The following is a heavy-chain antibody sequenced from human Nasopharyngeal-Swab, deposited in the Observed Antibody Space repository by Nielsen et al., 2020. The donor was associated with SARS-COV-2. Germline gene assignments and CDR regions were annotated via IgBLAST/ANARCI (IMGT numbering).Heavy chain of an antibody. D-gene: IGHD4-17*01. CDR2: INAGNGNT. CDR3: ARDPTVTTDYYYYYYMDV. J-gene: IGHJ6*03. V-gene: IGHV1-3*01. Sequence: WVRQAPGQRLEWMGWINAGNGNTKYSQKFQSRVTITRDTSASTAYMELSSLRSEDTAVYYCARDPTVTTDYYYYYYMDVWGKGTTVTVSS.